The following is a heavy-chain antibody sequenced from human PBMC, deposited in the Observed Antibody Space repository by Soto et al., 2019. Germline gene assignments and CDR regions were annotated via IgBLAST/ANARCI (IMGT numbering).Heavy chain of an antibody. D-gene: IGHD1-1*01. V-gene: IGHV4-4*07. CDR3: ARGGNVQLAFDY. J-gene: IGHJ4*02. CDR1: GGSISSYY. Sequence: PSETMSLTCTVSGGSISSYYWSFIRQPAGKGLEWIGRIFTSGSTNYNPSLKSRVTMSVDTSKSQFSLKLSSVTAADTAVYYCARGGNVQLAFDYWGQGILVTVSS. CDR2: IFTSGST.